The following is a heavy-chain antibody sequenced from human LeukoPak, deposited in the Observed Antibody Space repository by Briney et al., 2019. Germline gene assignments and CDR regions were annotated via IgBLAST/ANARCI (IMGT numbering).Heavy chain of an antibody. V-gene: IGHV4-34*01. J-gene: IGHJ4*02. D-gene: IGHD3-22*01. CDR2: INHSGGT. CDR1: GGSFSGYY. CDR3: ARGSLPLPYYYDSSGXYYXEXXEXXXXDY. Sequence: SETLSLTCAVYGGSFSGYYWSWIRQPPGKGLEWIGEINHSGGTNYNPSLKSRVTISVDTSKNQFSLKLSSVTAADTAVYYCARGSLPLPYYYDSSGXYYXEXXEXXXXDYWGQXTXVTVSS.